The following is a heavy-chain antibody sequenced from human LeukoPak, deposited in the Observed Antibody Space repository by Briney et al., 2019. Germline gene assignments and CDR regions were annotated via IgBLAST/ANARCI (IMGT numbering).Heavy chain of an antibody. J-gene: IGHJ4*02. D-gene: IGHD5-24*01. CDR1: GGSISSYY. V-gene: IGHV4-59*12. Sequence: KTSETLSLTCTVSGGSISSYYWSWIRQPPGKGLEWIGYIYYSGSTNYNPSLKSRVTISVDTSKNQFSLKLSSVTAADTAVYYCARIKDGYNYRYYFDYWGQGTLVTVSS. CDR3: ARIKDGYNYRYYFDY. CDR2: IYYSGST.